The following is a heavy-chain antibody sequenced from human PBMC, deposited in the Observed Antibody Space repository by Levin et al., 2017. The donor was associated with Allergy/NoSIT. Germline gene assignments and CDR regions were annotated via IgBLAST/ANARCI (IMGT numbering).Heavy chain of an antibody. CDR2: ISSSSSYI. J-gene: IGHJ3*02. D-gene: IGHD6-6*01. Sequence: GGSLRLSCAASGFTFSSYSMNWVRQAPGKGLEWVSSISSSSSYIYYADSVKGRFTISRDNAKNSLYLQMNSLRAEDTAVYYCARDGSSPGNAFDIWGQGTMVTVSS. V-gene: IGHV3-21*01. CDR1: GFTFSSYS. CDR3: ARDGSSPGNAFDI.